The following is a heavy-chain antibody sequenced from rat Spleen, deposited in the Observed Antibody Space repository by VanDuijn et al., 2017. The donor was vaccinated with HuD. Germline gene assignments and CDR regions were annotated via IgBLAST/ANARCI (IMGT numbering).Heavy chain of an antibody. V-gene: IGHV5-7*01. Sequence: EVQLVESDGGLVQPGRSLKLSCAASGFTFSDYAMAWVRQAPKKGLEWVATISYDGSSTYYRDSVKGRFTISRDNAQNTLYLQMTKLGSEDTAIYYCAREHLGINYWGQGVMVTVSS. J-gene: IGHJ2*01. CDR3: AREHLGINY. CDR2: ISYDGSST. D-gene: IGHD1-9*01. CDR1: GFTFSDYA.